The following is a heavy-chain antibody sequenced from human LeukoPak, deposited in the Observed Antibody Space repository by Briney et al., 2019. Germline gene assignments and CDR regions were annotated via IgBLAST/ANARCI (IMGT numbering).Heavy chain of an antibody. J-gene: IGHJ4*02. D-gene: IGHD3-22*01. CDR2: RWYDGSNK. V-gene: IGHV3-33*06. Sequence: GGSLRLSCAASGFTFSSYGMHWVRQAPGKGLEWVAVRWYDGSNKYYADSVKSRFTISRDNSKNTLYLQMNSLRAEDTAVYYCAKDMSAYYYDSSGSDYWGQGTLVTVSS. CDR3: AKDMSAYYYDSSGSDY. CDR1: GFTFSSYG.